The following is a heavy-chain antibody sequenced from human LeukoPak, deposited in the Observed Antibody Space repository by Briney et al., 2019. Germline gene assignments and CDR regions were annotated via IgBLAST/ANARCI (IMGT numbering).Heavy chain of an antibody. V-gene: IGHV1-18*01. CDR2: ISAYNGNT. CDR1: GYTFTSYG. D-gene: IGHD6-19*01. J-gene: IGHJ4*02. CDR3: ARARAYSSGWYMGY. Sequence: ASVTVPCTASGYTFTSYGISWVRQAPGQGLEWMGWISAYNGNTNYAQKLQGRVTMTTDTSTSTAYMELRSLRSDDTAVYYCARARAYSSGWYMGYWGQGTLVTVSS.